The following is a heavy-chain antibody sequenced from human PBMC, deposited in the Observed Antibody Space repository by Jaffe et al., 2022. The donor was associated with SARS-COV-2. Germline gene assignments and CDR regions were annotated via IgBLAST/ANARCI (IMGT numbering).Heavy chain of an antibody. Sequence: DVQLVESGGGLVQPGGSLRLSCAASGFTFSNYWMAWVRQAPGKGLEWVATLKTDGTEEYYLDSVKGRFTVSRDNAKNSLFLRMNSLRAGDTAVYHCVRDEGYNAWGPWGQGTQVTVSS. D-gene: IGHD3-16*01. V-gene: IGHV3-7*03. J-gene: IGHJ5*02. CDR1: GFTFSNYW. CDR3: VRDEGYNAWGP. CDR2: LKTDGTEE.